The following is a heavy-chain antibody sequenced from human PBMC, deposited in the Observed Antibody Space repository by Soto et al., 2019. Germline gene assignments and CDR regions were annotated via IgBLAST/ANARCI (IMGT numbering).Heavy chain of an antibody. CDR3: ARGVESGGPLEY. Sequence: QVQLVQSGAEVKKPGSSVKVSCKASGGTFSSYTISWVRQAPGQGLEWMGRIIPILGIANYAQKFQGRVTITADKSTSTAYMELSSLRSEDTAVYYCARGVESGGPLEYWGQGTLVTVSS. J-gene: IGHJ4*02. D-gene: IGHD2-15*01. V-gene: IGHV1-69*02. CDR2: IIPILGIA. CDR1: GGTFSSYT.